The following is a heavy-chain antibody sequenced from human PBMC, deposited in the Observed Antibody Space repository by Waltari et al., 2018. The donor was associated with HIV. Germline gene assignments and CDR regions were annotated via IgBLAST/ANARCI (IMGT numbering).Heavy chain of an antibody. Sequence: QLQESGPGLVEPSETLSLTCSVSGASIPGFYWSWIRLPPGKGLEWIGYTFYSGSTTYNPSLKSRVTMSEDTSKNQVSLKITSVTAADTAVYYCARSTNVDMSGFDSWGQGTLVSVS. CDR2: TFYSGST. D-gene: IGHD5-12*01. J-gene: IGHJ4*02. V-gene: IGHV4-59*01. CDR3: ARSTNVDMSGFDS. CDR1: GASIPGFY.